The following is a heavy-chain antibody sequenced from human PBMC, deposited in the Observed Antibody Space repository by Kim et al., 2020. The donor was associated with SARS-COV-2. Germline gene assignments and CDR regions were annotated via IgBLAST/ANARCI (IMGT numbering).Heavy chain of an antibody. CDR3: ARDGAVDGLDIVATTNFDY. J-gene: IGHJ4*02. V-gene: IGHV3-21*01. Sequence: GGSLRLSCAASGFTFSSYSMNWVRQAPGKGLEWVSSISSSSSYIYYADSVKGRFTISRDNAKNSLYLQMNSLRAEDTAVYYCARDGAVDGLDIVATTNFDYWGQGTLVTVSS. CDR1: GFTFSSYS. D-gene: IGHD5-12*01. CDR2: ISSSSSYI.